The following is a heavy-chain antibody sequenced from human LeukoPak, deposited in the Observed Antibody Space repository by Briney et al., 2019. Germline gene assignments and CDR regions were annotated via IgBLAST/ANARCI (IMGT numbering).Heavy chain of an antibody. J-gene: IGHJ6*03. CDR2: IYTSGST. CDR3: ARSVPAATYYYYMDV. D-gene: IGHD2-2*01. Sequence: SETLSLTCTVSGGSISSGSYYWSWIRQPAGKGLEWIGRIYTSGSTNYNPSLKSRVTISVDTSKNQFSLKLSSVTAADTAVYYCARSVPAATYYYYMDVWGKGTTVTISS. V-gene: IGHV4-61*02. CDR1: GGSISSGSYY.